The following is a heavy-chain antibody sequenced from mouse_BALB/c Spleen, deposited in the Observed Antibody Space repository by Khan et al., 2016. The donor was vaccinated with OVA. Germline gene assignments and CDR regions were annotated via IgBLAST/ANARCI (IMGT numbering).Heavy chain of an antibody. J-gene: IGHJ4*01. V-gene: IGHV2-6-4*01. Sequence: QVQLKESGPGLVAPSQSLSITCTVSGFSLSRYNIHWVRQPPGKGLEWLGMIWGGGGTDYNSTLKSRLSISKDNSKSQVFLKMNSLQTDDTAIYYCARAYYRYDDYYAMDYGGQGTSVTVSS. CDR2: IWGGGGT. CDR1: GFSLSRYN. D-gene: IGHD2-14*01. CDR3: ARAYYRYDDYYAMDY.